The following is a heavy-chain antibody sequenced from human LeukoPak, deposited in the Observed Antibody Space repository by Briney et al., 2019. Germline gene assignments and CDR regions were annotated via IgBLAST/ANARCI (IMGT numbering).Heavy chain of an antibody. CDR2: IYTSGST. Sequence: SETLSLTCTVSGGSISSYYWSWIWQPAGKGLEWIGRIYTSGSTNYNPSLKSRVTMSVDTSKNQFSLKLSSVTAADTAVYYCARGNSSWLKNYYYGMDVWGQGTTVTVSS. CDR1: GGSISSYY. CDR3: ARGNSSWLKNYYYGMDV. D-gene: IGHD6-13*01. V-gene: IGHV4-4*07. J-gene: IGHJ6*02.